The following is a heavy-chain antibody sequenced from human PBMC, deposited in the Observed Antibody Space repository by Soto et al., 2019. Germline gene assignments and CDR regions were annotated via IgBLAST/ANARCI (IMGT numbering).Heavy chain of an antibody. Sequence: GASVKVSCKASGDRFTSYGISWVRQAPGQELEWMGWISAYNGNTNYAQKLQGKVTMTTDTSTSTAYMERRSLRSDETAVYYCVRDCSSTSCYSRWFAPWGQGTLVTVSS. CDR2: ISAYNGNT. D-gene: IGHD2-2*01. CDR3: VRDCSSTSCYSRWFAP. J-gene: IGHJ5*02. CDR1: GDRFTSYG. V-gene: IGHV1-18*01.